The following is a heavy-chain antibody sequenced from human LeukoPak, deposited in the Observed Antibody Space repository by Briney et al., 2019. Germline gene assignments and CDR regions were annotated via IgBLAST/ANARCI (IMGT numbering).Heavy chain of an antibody. CDR1: GGSISSSSYY. CDR2: IYYSGST. V-gene: IGHV4-39*01. CDR3: ARQEGYFDWFSPKTTLDY. D-gene: IGHD3-9*01. J-gene: IGHJ4*02. Sequence: SETLSLTCTVSGGSISSSSYYWGWIRQPPGKGLEWIGGIYYSGSTYYNPSLKSRVTISVDTSKNQFSLKLSSVTAADTAVYYCARQEGYFDWFSPKTTLDYWGQGTLVTVSS.